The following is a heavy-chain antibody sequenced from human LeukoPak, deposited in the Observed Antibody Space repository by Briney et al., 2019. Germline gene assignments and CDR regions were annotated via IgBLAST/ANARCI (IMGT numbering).Heavy chain of an antibody. CDR2: ISSSGSTI. V-gene: IGHV3-48*03. Sequence: PGGSLRLSCAASGFTFSSYEMNWVRQAPGKGLEWVSYISSSGSTIYYADSVKGRFTISRDNAKNTLYLQMNSLRAEDTAVYYCASHDYGVSGDYWGQGTLVTVSS. CDR3: ASHDYGVSGDY. CDR1: GFTFSSYE. D-gene: IGHD4-17*01. J-gene: IGHJ4*02.